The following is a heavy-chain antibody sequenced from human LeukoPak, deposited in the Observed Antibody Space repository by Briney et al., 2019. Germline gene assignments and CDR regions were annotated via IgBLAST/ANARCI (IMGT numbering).Heavy chain of an antibody. V-gene: IGHV4-39*01. CDR3: ARYYCSSTSCYYYYYYGMDV. Sequence: SETLSLTCTVSGGSISSSSYYWGWIRQPPGKGLEWIGSIYYSGSTYYNPSLKSRVTISVDTSKNQFSLKLSSVTAADTAVYYCARYYCSSTSCYYYYYYGMDVWGQGTTVTVSS. D-gene: IGHD2-2*01. J-gene: IGHJ6*02. CDR2: IYYSGST. CDR1: GGSISSSSYY.